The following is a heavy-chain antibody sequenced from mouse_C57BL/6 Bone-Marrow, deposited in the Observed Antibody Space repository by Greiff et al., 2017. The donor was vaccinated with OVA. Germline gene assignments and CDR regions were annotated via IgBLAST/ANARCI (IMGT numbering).Heavy chain of an antibody. Sequence: QVQLQQPGAELVKPGASVKMSCKASGYTFTSYWITWVKQRPGQGLEWIGDIYPGSGSTNYNEKLKSKATLTVDTSSSTAYMQLSSLTSEDSAVYYCARETLYYALAWFAYWGQGTLVTVSA. V-gene: IGHV1-55*01. CDR2: IYPGSGST. CDR1: GYTFTSYW. CDR3: ARETLYYALAWFAY. D-gene: IGHD1-1*01. J-gene: IGHJ3*01.